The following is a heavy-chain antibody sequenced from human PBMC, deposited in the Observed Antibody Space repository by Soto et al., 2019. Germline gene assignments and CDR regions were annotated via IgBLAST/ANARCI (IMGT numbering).Heavy chain of an antibody. Sequence: GGSLRLSCAASGFTFSNYWIHWVRQAPGKGLEWVAVITYDGSNKYYADSVKGRFTISRDNSKNTLYLQMNSLRAEDTAVYYCARDDNDLGYSYGFYYFDYWGQGTLVTVS. CDR3: ARDDNDLGYSYGFYYFDY. CDR2: ITYDGSNK. V-gene: IGHV3-30-3*01. CDR1: GFTFSNYW. D-gene: IGHD5-18*01. J-gene: IGHJ4*02.